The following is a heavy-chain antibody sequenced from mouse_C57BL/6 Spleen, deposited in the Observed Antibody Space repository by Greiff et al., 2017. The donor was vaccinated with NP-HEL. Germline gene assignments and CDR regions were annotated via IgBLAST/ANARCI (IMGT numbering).Heavy chain of an antibody. V-gene: IGHV1-82*01. D-gene: IGHD1-1*01. CDR2: IYPGDGDT. CDR3: AVYYGSSFDY. J-gene: IGHJ2*01. CDR1: GYAFSSSW. Sequence: VQLVESGPELVKPGASVKISCKASGYAFSSSWMNWVKQRPGKGLEWIGRIYPGDGDTNYNGKFKGKATLTADKSSSTAYMQLSSLTSEDSAVYFCAVYYGSSFDYWGQGTTLTVSS.